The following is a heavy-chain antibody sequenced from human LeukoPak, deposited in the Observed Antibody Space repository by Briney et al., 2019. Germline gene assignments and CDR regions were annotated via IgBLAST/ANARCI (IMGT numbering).Heavy chain of an antibody. CDR2: IYYNGGT. CDR3: ARLPRSDIAVAGPIDY. CDR1: GGSISSSSYY. V-gene: IGHV4-39*01. D-gene: IGHD6-19*01. J-gene: IGHJ4*02. Sequence: SQTLSLTCTLSGGSISSSSYYWGWIRQPPGKGLEWIGSIYYNGGTYYNPSLKSRVTISVDTSKNQFSLKLRSVTAADTAVYYCARLPRSDIAVAGPIDYWGQGTLVTVSS.